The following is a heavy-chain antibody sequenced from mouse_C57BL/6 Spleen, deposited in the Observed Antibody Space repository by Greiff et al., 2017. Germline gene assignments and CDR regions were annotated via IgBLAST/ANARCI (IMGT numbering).Heavy chain of an antibody. J-gene: IGHJ3*01. CDR3: ARCSSGYVAWFAY. CDR1: GYTFTGYW. Sequence: QVQLQQSGAELMKPGASVKLSCNATGYTFTGYWIEWVKQRPGHGLEWIGEILPGSGSTNYNEKFKGKATFTADTPSNTAYMQLSSLTTEDSAIYYCARCSSGYVAWFAYWGKGTLGTGSA. D-gene: IGHD3-2*02. CDR2: ILPGSGST. V-gene: IGHV1-9*01.